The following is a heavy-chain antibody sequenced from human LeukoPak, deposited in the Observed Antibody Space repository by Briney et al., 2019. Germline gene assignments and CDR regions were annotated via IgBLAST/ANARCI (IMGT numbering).Heavy chain of an antibody. CDR1: GFTLSRYA. J-gene: IGHJ4*02. D-gene: IGHD3-10*01. V-gene: IGHV3-23*01. CDR3: AKVPHYYYGSGSFQFDY. Sequence: GGAPRPSRAASGFTLSRYALSRGRPAPGKGLGGGSTISGSGGSTYYADSVKGRFTISRDNSKNTLWLQMNSLRAEDTAVYYCAKVPHYYYGSGSFQFDYWGQGTLVAVSS. CDR2: ISGSGGST.